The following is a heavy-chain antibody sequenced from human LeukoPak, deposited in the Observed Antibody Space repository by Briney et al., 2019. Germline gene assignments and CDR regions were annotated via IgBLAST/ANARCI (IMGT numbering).Heavy chain of an antibody. CDR1: GFTVSSNY. Sequence: PGGSLRLSCAASGFTVSSNYMSWVRQAPGKGLEWVSVIYSGGSTYYADSVKGRFTISRDNSKNTLYLQMNSLRGEDTAVYYCARAVTIALPYFDYWGQGTLVTVSS. CDR2: IYSGGST. J-gene: IGHJ4*02. CDR3: ARAVTIALPYFDY. V-gene: IGHV3-66*01. D-gene: IGHD3-3*01.